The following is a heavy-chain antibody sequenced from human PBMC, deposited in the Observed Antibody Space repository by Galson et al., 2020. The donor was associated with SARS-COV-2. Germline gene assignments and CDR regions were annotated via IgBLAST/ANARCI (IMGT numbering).Heavy chain of an antibody. Sequence: SETLSLTCAVYGGSFSGYYWSWIRQPPGKGLEWIGEINSSGSTNYNPSLKSRVTISVDTSKNHFFLKLSSVTAADTAVYYCAREENFFLEVTGRRMGYFDYWGRGTMATDSA. D-gene: IGHD2-21*02. V-gene: IGHV4-34*01. J-gene: IGHJ4*01. CDR2: INSSGST. CDR3: AREENFFLEVTGRRMGYFDY. CDR1: GGSFSGYY.